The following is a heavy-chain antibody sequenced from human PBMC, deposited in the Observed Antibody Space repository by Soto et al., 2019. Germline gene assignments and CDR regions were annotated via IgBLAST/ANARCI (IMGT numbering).Heavy chain of an antibody. CDR2: IRSKSNSYAT. V-gene: IGHV3-73*01. CDR1: GFTFSGSA. J-gene: IGHJ4*02. CDR3: TRGYGDYVRDY. Sequence: EVQLVESGGGLVQPGGSRKLSCAVSGFTFSGSAMHWVRQASGKGREWVGRIRSKSNSYATAYAASGKGRFTISRDDSKNTAYLQMNSLKTEDTAVYYCTRGYGDYVRDYWGQGTLVTVSS. D-gene: IGHD4-17*01.